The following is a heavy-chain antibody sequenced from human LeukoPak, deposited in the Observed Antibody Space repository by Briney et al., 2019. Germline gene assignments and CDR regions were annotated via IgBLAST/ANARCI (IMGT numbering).Heavy chain of an antibody. Sequence: SQTLSLTCAISGDSVSSNSAAWTWIRQSPSRGLEWLGRTYYRSKWYNDYPISVKSRITVNPDTSKNQFSLELNSVTPEDTAVYYCARGSPLTANYYGTDVWGQGTTVTVSS. CDR1: GDSVSSNSAA. D-gene: IGHD5-18*01. CDR3: ARGSPLTANYYGTDV. CDR2: TYYRSKWYN. V-gene: IGHV6-1*01. J-gene: IGHJ6*02.